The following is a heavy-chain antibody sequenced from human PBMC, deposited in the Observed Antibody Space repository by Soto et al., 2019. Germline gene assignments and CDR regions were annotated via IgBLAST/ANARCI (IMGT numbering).Heavy chain of an antibody. Sequence: QITLKESGPTLVKPTQTLTLTCTFSGFSLSTSGVGVGWIRQPPGKALEWLSLIYWDDDKRYSPSLKSRLTITEDTSKNQVVLTMTNMDPVDTATYYCAHRQRTVYFDYWGQGTLVTVSS. CDR1: GFSLSTSGVG. D-gene: IGHD4-17*01. CDR2: IYWDDDK. V-gene: IGHV2-5*02. J-gene: IGHJ4*02. CDR3: AHRQRTVYFDY.